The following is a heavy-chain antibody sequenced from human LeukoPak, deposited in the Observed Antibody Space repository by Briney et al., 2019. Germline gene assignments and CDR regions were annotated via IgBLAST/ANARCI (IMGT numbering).Heavy chain of an antibody. CDR2: IYYSGST. CDR3: ARLGISAFDP. V-gene: IGHV4-59*08. J-gene: IGHJ5*02. D-gene: IGHD3-10*01. CDR1: GGSISSYY. Sequence: KASETLSLTCTVSGGSISSYYWSWIRQPPGKGLEWIGYIYYSGSTNYNPSLKSRVTISVDTSKNQFSLKLSSVTAADTAVYYCARLGISAFDPWGQGTLVTVSS.